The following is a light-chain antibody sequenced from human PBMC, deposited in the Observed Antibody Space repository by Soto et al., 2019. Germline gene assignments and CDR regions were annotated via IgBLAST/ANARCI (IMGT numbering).Light chain of an antibody. CDR2: ETS. Sequence: EIVLTQSPATLSLSPVERATLSFRASQSVSNYLSWYQQKPGQAPRLLMYETSRRATGIPARFSGSGSGTDFTLTISSLEPEDFAVYYCQQRHNWRDTFGQGTRLEIK. CDR3: QQRHNWRDT. J-gene: IGKJ5*01. CDR1: QSVSNY. V-gene: IGKV3-11*01.